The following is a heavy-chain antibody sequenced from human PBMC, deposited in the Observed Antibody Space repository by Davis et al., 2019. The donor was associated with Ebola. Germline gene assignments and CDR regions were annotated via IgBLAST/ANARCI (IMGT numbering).Heavy chain of an antibody. CDR2: ISYDGSNK. J-gene: IGHJ6*02. D-gene: IGHD5-18*01. V-gene: IGHV3-30*18. Sequence: GGSLRLSCAASGFTFSSYGMHWVRQAPGKGLEWVAVISYDGSNKYYADSVKGRFTISRDNSKNTLYLQMNSLRAEDTAVYYCAKDLFGQLWLRPYYYYYGMDVWGQGTTVTVSS. CDR1: GFTFSSYG. CDR3: AKDLFGQLWLRPYYYYYGMDV.